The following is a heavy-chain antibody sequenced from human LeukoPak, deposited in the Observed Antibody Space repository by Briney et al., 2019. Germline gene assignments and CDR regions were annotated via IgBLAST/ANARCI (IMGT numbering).Heavy chain of an antibody. CDR3: ARVYCSSTSCLGGFDP. V-gene: IGHV4-30-2*01. J-gene: IGHJ5*02. CDR2: IYHSGST. Sequence: SQTLSLTCAVSGGSISSGGYSWSWIRQPPGKGLEWIGYIYHSGSTYYNPSLKSRVTISVDRTKNQFSLKLSSVTAADTAVYYCARVYCSSTSCLGGFDPWGQGTLVTVSS. CDR1: GGSISSGGYS. D-gene: IGHD2-2*01.